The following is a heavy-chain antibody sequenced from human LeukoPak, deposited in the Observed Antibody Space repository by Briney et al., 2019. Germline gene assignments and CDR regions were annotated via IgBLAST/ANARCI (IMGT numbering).Heavy chain of an antibody. V-gene: IGHV3-23*01. Sequence: PGGSLRLSCAASGFTFSSYAMSWVRQAPGKGLEWVSAISGSGGSTYYADSVKGRFTISRDNSKNTLYLQMNSLRAEDTAVYYCARELYPGSYYGGGGGYWGQGTLVTVSS. CDR1: GFTFSSYA. J-gene: IGHJ4*02. D-gene: IGHD1-26*01. CDR2: ISGSGGST. CDR3: ARELYPGSYYGGGGGY.